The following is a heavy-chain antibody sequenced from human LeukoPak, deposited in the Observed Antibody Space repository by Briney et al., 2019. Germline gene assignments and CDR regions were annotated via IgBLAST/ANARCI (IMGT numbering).Heavy chain of an antibody. J-gene: IGHJ6*02. V-gene: IGHV1-58*02. CDR1: GFTFTSSA. CDR3: AVRWDSSGYYGYYYGMDV. CDR2: IVVGSGNT. Sequence: SVKVSCKASGFTFTSSAMQWVRQARGQRLEWIGWIVVGSGNTNYAQKFQERVTITRDVSTSTAYMELSSLRSEDTAVYYCAVRWDSSGYYGYYYGMDVWGQGTMVTVSS. D-gene: IGHD3-22*01.